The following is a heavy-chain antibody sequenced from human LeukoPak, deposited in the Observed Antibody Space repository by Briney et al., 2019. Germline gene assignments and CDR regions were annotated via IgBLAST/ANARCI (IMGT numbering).Heavy chain of an antibody. V-gene: IGHV4-34*01. CDR1: GGSFSGYY. CDR2: INHSGST. J-gene: IGHJ4*02. CDR3: ARTITVTNVIDY. D-gene: IGHD4-17*01. Sequence: SETLSLTCAVYGGSFSGYYWSWIRQPPGKGLEWIGEINHSGSTNYDPSLKSRVTISVDTSKNQFSLKLSSVTAADTAVYYCARTITVTNVIDYWGQGTLVTVSS.